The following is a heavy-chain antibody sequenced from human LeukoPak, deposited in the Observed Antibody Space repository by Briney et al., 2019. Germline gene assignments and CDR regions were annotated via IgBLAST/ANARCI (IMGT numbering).Heavy chain of an antibody. CDR2: ISGSGHRT. D-gene: IGHD5-18*01. V-gene: IGHV3-23*01. J-gene: IGHJ4*02. CDR1: GFTFSSYG. Sequence: PGGSLRLSCAASGFTFSSYGVSWVRQAPGKGLEWVSGISGSGHRTYYADSVKGRFTISRDNSKSTLYLQMNSLRAEDTAVYYCARDAPWIQLSGWGQGTLVTVSS. CDR3: ARDAPWIQLSG.